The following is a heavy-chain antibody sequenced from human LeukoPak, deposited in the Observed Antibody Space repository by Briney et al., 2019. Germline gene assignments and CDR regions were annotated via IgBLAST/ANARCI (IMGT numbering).Heavy chain of an antibody. V-gene: IGHV4-34*01. CDR1: GRSFRGYY. CDR2: INHSGST. CDR3: AEGWDYPVFDY. D-gene: IGHD1-7*01. Sequence: SETLSLTCAVYGRSFRGYYWSWIPPPPGKGLEWIGEINHSGSTNSNPSLKSRVTISVDTSKNQFSLKLSSVTAADTAVYYCAEGWDYPVFDYWGQGTLVTVSS. J-gene: IGHJ4*02.